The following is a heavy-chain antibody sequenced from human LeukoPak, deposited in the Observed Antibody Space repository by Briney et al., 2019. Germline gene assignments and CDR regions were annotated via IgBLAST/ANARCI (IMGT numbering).Heavy chain of an antibody. CDR2: IYSGGST. CDR3: ARSNKISRIAAAGSWFDP. CDR1: GFTFSSYG. V-gene: IGHV3-53*01. D-gene: IGHD6-13*01. Sequence: PGGSLRLSCAASGFTFSSYGVHWVRQAPGKGLEWVSVIYSGGSTYYADSVKGRFTISRDNSKNTLYLQMNSLRAEDTAVYYCARSNKISRIAAAGSWFDPWGQGTQVTVSS. J-gene: IGHJ5*02.